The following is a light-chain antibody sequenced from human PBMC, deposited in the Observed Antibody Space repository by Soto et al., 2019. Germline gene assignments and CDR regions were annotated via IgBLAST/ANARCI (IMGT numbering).Light chain of an antibody. CDR2: GAS. CDR3: QQYGRT. Sequence: DIVFTQSPGTLSLSPGERATLSCRAIQSVNSNYLAWYQQKPGQAPRLLIFGASTRATGISDRFRGSGSGTDFTLTINRLEPADFAVYYCQQYGRTFGQGTKLEI. CDR1: QSVNSNY. V-gene: IGKV3-20*01. J-gene: IGKJ2*01.